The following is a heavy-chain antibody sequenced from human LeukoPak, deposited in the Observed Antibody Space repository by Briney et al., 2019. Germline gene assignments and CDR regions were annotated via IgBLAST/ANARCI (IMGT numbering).Heavy chain of an antibody. D-gene: IGHD5-18*01. CDR3: ARVGYSYGYGFDAFDI. V-gene: IGHV3-74*01. CDR1: GFTFSSYW. Sequence: GGSLRLSCAASGFTFSSYWMHWVRQPPGKGLVWVSRINTDGSSTSYADSVKGRFTISRDNAKNTLYLQMNSLRAEDTAVYYCARVGYSYGYGFDAFDIWGQGTMVTVSS. CDR2: INTDGSST. J-gene: IGHJ3*02.